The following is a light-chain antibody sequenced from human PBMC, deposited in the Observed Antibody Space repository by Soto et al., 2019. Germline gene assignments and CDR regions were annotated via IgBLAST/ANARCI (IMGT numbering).Light chain of an antibody. CDR3: QQFGTSPYT. V-gene: IGKV3-20*01. Sequence: ILLTQSPGTLSLYPGDRATLSCRASQTVSNIYLVWYQQRPGQAPRLLIYETSIRASGIPDRFSGSGSGTDFTLTISRLEPEDFAVYWCQQFGTSPYTFGQGTKVDIK. CDR1: QTVSNIY. CDR2: ETS. J-gene: IGKJ2*01.